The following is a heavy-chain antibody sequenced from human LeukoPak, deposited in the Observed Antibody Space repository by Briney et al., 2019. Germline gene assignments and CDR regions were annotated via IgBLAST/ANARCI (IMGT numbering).Heavy chain of an antibody. CDR1: GGSISSYY. V-gene: IGHV4-59*12. J-gene: IGHJ3*02. D-gene: IGHD1-26*01. CDR2: IYYSGST. CDR3: AREGSGSYPKGGRAFDI. Sequence: PSETLSLTCTVSGGSISSYYWSWIRQPPGKGLEWLGYIYYSGSTNYNPSLKSRVTISVDTSKNQFSLKLSSVTAADTAVYYCAREGSGSYPKGGRAFDIWGQGTMVTVSS.